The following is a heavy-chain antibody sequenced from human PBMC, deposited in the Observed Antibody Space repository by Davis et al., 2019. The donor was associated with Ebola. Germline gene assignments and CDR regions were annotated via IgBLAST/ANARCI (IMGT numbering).Heavy chain of an antibody. CDR2: IYYSGST. V-gene: IGHV4-31*11. CDR1: GGSISSGGYY. CDR3: AREDYDFWSGGSYYYGMDV. Sequence: PSETLSLTCAVSGGSISSGGYYWSWIRQHPGTGLEWIGYIYYSGSTYYNPSLKSRVTISVDTSKNQFSLKLSSVTAADTAVYYCAREDYDFWSGGSYYYGMDVWGKGTTVTVSS. J-gene: IGHJ6*04. D-gene: IGHD3-3*01.